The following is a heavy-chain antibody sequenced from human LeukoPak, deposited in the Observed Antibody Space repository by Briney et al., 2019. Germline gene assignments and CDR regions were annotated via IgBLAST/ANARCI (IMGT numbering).Heavy chain of an antibody. D-gene: IGHD5-12*01. CDR1: GYTFTGYY. Sequence: ASVKVSCKASGYTFTGYYMHWVRQAPGQGLEWRGRINPDNGGTNYAQKFQGRVTMTRDMSISTAYMELSRLRSDDTAVYYCARDPSNSGYDYLYYFDYWGQGTLVTVSS. CDR3: ARDPSNSGYDYLYYFDY. V-gene: IGHV1-2*06. CDR2: INPDNGGT. J-gene: IGHJ4*02.